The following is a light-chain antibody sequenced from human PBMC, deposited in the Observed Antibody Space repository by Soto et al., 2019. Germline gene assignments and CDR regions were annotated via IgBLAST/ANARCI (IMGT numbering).Light chain of an antibody. CDR2: GAS. J-gene: IGKJ2*01. Sequence: EIVVTQSPGTLSLSPGERATLSCRASQSVSSSYLAWYQQKPGQAPRLLIYGASSRATGIPDRFSGSGSGTDFTLTISRLEPEDFAVYYCQQYGSSPLYTFGQGTQLEIK. CDR3: QQYGSSPLYT. CDR1: QSVSSSY. V-gene: IGKV3-20*01.